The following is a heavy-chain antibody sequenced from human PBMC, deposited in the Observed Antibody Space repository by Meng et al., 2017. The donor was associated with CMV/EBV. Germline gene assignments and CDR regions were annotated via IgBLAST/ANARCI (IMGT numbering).Heavy chain of an antibody. CDR1: VGTFSSYP. CDR2: IIPILGIA. CDR3: ARDLGGDSANNGMDV. D-gene: IGHD3-3*01. V-gene: IGHV1-69*04. J-gene: IGHJ6*02. Sequence: SVKVSCQASVGTFSSYPISWVRQAPGQGLEWMGRIIPILGIANYAQKFQGRVTITADKSTSTAYMELSSLRSEDTAVYYCARDLGGDSANNGMDVWGQGTTVTVSS.